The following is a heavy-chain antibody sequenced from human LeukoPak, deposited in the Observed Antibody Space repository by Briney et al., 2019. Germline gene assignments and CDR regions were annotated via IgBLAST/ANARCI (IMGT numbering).Heavy chain of an antibody. CDR2: IWYDGSNK. V-gene: IGHV3-33*01. Sequence: GGSLRLSCAASGFTFSSYGMHWVRQAPGKGLEWVAVIWYDGSNKYYADSVKGRFTISRDNSKNTLYLQMNSLRAEDTAVYYCATGCLVPYDFWSGYCRYFDYWGQGTLVTVSS. J-gene: IGHJ4*02. CDR3: ATGCLVPYDFWSGYCRYFDY. CDR1: GFTFSSYG. D-gene: IGHD3-3*01.